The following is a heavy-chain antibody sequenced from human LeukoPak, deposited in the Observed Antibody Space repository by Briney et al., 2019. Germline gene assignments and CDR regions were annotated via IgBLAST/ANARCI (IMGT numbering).Heavy chain of an antibody. CDR3: GRDFWGGDRFGYFDC. Sequence: GGTPPAWRAASGFTISNCCVCWVRRAPGKGLEWVANIKQAGSETYYVDSVRCRFTISRDNAKKSLYLQMNSLRAEDTAVYYCGRDFWGGDRFGYFDCWGQGTLVTVSS. CDR2: IKQAGSET. J-gene: IGHJ4*02. D-gene: IGHD2-21*02. CDR1: GFTISNCC. V-gene: IGHV3-7*01.